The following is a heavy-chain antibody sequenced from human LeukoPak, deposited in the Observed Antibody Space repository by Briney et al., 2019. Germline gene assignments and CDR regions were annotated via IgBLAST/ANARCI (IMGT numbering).Heavy chain of an antibody. Sequence: VASVKVSCKASGYTFTSYYMHWVRQAPGQGLEWMGIINPSGGSTSYAQKFQGRVTMTRDMSTSTDYMELSSLRSEDTAVYYCESGTPQLWSSFWGQGTLVTVSS. CDR3: ESGTPQLWSSF. D-gene: IGHD5-18*01. J-gene: IGHJ4*02. V-gene: IGHV1-46*01. CDR2: INPSGGST. CDR1: GYTFTSYY.